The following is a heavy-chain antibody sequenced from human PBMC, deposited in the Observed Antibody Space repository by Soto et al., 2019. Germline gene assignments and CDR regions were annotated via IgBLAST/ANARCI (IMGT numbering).Heavy chain of an antibody. CDR2: MNPNSGNP. J-gene: IGHJ6*02. CDR1: GYTFTSYD. CDR3: AREWVRGMDV. Sequence: QVQLVQSGAEVKKPGASVKVSCKASGYTFTSYDINWVRQATGQGLEWMGWMNPNSGNPGYAQKFQGRVTTTRTTSISTAYMELSSLTSQYTAVYYCAREWVRGMDVWGQGTTVTVSS. D-gene: IGHD1-26*01. V-gene: IGHV1-8*01.